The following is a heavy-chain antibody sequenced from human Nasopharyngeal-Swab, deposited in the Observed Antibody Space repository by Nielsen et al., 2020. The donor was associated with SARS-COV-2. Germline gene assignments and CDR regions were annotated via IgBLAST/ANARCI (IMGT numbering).Heavy chain of an antibody. CDR2: INHNERT. CDR1: GGSFSGFY. J-gene: IGHJ6*02. CDR3: ARAGRVGDAYTGLDV. Sequence: SETLSLTCAVYGGSFSGFYWSWIRQPPGRGLEWIGEINHNERTNYNPSLKSRITLSVDTSNKQVSLKLNSLTATDTAVYYCARAGRVGDAYTGLDVWGQGTTVTVSS. V-gene: IGHV4-34*01. D-gene: IGHD5-24*01.